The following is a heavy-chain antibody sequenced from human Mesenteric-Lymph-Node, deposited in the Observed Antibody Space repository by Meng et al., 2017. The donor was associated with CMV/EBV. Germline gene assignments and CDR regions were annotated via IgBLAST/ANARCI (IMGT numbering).Heavy chain of an antibody. V-gene: IGHV3-23*01. CDR2: ISGSGGST. D-gene: IGHD5/OR15-5a*01. J-gene: IGHJ6*02. CDR3: AKAGDVYSVYYGMDV. CDR1: GFTFSSYA. Sequence: GESLKISCAASGFTFSSYAMSWVRQAPGKGLEWVSAISGSGGSTYYADSVKGRFTISRDNSKNTLYLQMNSLRAEDTAVYYCAKAGDVYSVYYGMDVWGQGTMVTVSS.